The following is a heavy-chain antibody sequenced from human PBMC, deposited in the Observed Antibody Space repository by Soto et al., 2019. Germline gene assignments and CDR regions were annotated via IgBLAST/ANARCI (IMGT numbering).Heavy chain of an antibody. V-gene: IGHV4-59*01. D-gene: IGHD4-17*01. J-gene: IGHJ4*02. CDR1: GGSISSYY. CDR3: ARVEDHDYGDYVLDY. CDR2: IYYSGST. Sequence: SETLSLTCTVSGGSISSYYWSWIRQPPGKGLEWIGYIYYSGSTNYNPSLKSRVTISVDTSKNQFSLKLSSVTAADTAVYYCARVEDHDYGDYVLDYWGQGTLVTVSS.